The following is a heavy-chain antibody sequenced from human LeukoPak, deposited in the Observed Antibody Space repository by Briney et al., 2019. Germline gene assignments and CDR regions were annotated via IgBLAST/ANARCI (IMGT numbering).Heavy chain of an antibody. V-gene: IGHV3-21*01. D-gene: IGHD3-10*01. J-gene: IGHJ3*02. CDR2: ISSSSGYI. Sequence: GGSLRLSCAASEFTFSSYSMNWVRQAPGKGLEWVSSISSSSGYIYYADSVKGRFTISRDNAKNSLYLQMNSLRAEDTAVYYCARVGAGGSGSYAFDIWGQGTMVTVSS. CDR1: EFTFSSYS. CDR3: ARVGAGGSGSYAFDI.